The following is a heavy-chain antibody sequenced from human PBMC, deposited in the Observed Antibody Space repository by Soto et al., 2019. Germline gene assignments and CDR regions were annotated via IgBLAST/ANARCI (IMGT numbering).Heavy chain of an antibody. J-gene: IGHJ5*02. CDR1: GFTFDDYA. CDR3: AKGVGATTLLLS. V-gene: IGHV3-9*01. CDR2: ISWNSGSI. Sequence: EVQLVESGGGLVQPGRSLRLSCAASGFTFDDYAMHWVRQAPGKGLEWVSGISWNSGSIGYADSVKGRFTISRDNAKNSLYLQMNSLRAEDTALYYCAKGVGATTLLLSWGQGTLVTVSS. D-gene: IGHD1-26*01.